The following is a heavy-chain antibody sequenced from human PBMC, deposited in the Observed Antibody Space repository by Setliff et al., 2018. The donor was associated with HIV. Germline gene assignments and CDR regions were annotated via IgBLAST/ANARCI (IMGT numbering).Heavy chain of an antibody. CDR1: GGSFSGYD. V-gene: IGHV4-34*01. CDR3: ARGWGHDGFDF. J-gene: IGHJ3*01. CDR2: INHSGGT. D-gene: IGHD7-27*01. Sequence: LSLTCAVYGGSFSGYDWSWIRQPPGKGLEWIGEINHSGGTNYNPSLKSRVTMSIDTSKNQFSLNVSSVTAADTAVYYCARGWGHDGFDFWGQGTMVTVS.